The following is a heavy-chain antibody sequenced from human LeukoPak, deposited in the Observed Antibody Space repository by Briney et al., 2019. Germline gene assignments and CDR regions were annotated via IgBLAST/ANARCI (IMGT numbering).Heavy chain of an antibody. CDR2: ISSSSSYI. D-gene: IGHD3-22*01. CDR1: GFTFSSYS. Sequence: PGGSPRLSCAASGFTFSSYSMNWVRQAPGKGLEWVSSISSSSSYIYYADSVKGRFTISRDNAKNSLYLQMNSLRAEDTAVYYCARDGAFSSGSFDYWGQGTLVTVSS. CDR3: ARDGAFSSGSFDY. V-gene: IGHV3-21*01. J-gene: IGHJ4*02.